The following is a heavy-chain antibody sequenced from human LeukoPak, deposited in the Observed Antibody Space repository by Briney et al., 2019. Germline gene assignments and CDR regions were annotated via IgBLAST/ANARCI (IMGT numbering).Heavy chain of an antibody. CDR2: IIPIFGTA. CDR1: GGTFSSYA. V-gene: IGHV1-69*13. D-gene: IGHD1/OR15-1a*01. Sequence: SVKVSCNASGGTFSSYAISWVRQAPGQRLEWMGGIIPIFGTANYAQKFQGKVTITADESTSTAYMELSSLRSEDTAVYYCAREAQELEQGNWFDPWGQGTLVTVSS. J-gene: IGHJ5*02. CDR3: AREAQELEQGNWFDP.